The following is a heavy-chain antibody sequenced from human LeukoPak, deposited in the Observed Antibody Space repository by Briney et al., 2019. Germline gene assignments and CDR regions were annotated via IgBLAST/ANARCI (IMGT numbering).Heavy chain of an antibody. V-gene: IGHV4-34*01. CDR3: ARGRAGFSVPGWFDP. J-gene: IGHJ5*02. D-gene: IGHD6-19*01. CDR1: GGSFSGYY. Sequence: PSETLSLTCAVYGGSFSGYYWSWIRQPPGKGPEWIGEINHSGSTNYNPSLKSRVTISVDTSKNQFSLKLSSVTAADTAVYYCARGRAGFSVPGWFDPWGQGTLVTVSS. CDR2: INHSGST.